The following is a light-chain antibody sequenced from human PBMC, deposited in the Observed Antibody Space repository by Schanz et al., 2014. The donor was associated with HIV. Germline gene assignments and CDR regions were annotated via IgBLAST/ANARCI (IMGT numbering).Light chain of an antibody. CDR1: QGISSW. J-gene: IGKJ3*01. CDR3: QQANSFPLT. CDR2: AAS. Sequence: DIQMTQSPSSVSASVGARVTITCRASQGISSWLAWYQQKPGKAPKLLIYAASSLQSGVPSRFSGSGXXXXFTLTISSLQPXXXXXXYCQQANSFPLTFGPGIKVDIK. V-gene: IGKV1D-12*01.